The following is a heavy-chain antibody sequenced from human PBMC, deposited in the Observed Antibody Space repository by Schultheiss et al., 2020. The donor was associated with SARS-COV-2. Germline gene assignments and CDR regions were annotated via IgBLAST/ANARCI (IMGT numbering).Heavy chain of an antibody. D-gene: IGHD2-2*01. J-gene: IGHJ6*02. CDR2: INHSGST. V-gene: IGHV4-34*01. CDR3: ARGRRYCSSTSCRTYYYYYGMDV. Sequence: SETLSLTCTVSGGSISNYDWSWIRQPAGKGLEWIGEINHSGSTNYNPSLKSRVTISVDTSKNQFSLKLSSVTAADTAVYYCARGRRYCSSTSCRTYYYYYGMDVWGQGTTVTVSS. CDR1: GGSISNYD.